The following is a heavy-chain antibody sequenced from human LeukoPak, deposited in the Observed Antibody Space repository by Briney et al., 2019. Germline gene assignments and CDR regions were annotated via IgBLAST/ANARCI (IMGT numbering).Heavy chain of an antibody. V-gene: IGHV5-51*01. CDR2: IYPGDSDT. D-gene: IGHD2-15*01. J-gene: IGHJ5*02. CDR1: GYRFTSYW. Sequence: GESLKISCKGSGYRFTSYWIGWVRQMPGKGLEWMGIIYPGDSDTRYSPSFQGQVTLSADKSISTAYLQWSSLKASDTAMYYCARQDESGYCSGGSRPYWFDPWGQGTLVTVSS. CDR3: ARQDESGYCSGGSRPYWFDP.